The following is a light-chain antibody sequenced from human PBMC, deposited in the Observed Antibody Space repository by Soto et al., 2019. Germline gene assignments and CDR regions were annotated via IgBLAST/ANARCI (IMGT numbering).Light chain of an antibody. V-gene: IGKV3D-20*02. CDR3: QQRNVWTPVT. J-gene: IGKJ5*01. CDR2: GAF. CDR1: QSVSSSY. Sequence: EIVMTQSPATLSVSPGERATLSCRASQSVSSSYLAWYQQKPGQAPRLLIYGAFNRATGIPARFSGSGSGTDFTLTISSLEPEDSAVYYCQQRNVWTPVTFGQGTRLEIK.